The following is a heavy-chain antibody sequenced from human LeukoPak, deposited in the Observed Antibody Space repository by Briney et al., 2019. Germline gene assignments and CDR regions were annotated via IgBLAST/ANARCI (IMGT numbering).Heavy chain of an antibody. V-gene: IGHV3-15*01. Sequence: GGSLRLSCAASGFTFSSYAMHWVRQAPGKGLEWVGRIKSKTDGGTTDYAAPVKGRFTISRDDSKNTLYLQMNSLKTEDTAVYYCTTESGSYYLTGFYFDYWGQGTLVTVSS. D-gene: IGHD1-26*01. CDR2: IKSKTDGGTT. J-gene: IGHJ4*02. CDR1: GFTFSSYA. CDR3: TTESGSYYLTGFYFDY.